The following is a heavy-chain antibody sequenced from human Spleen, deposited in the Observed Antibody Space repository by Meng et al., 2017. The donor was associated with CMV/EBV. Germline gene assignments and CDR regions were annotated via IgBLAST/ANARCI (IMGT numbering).Heavy chain of an antibody. D-gene: IGHD2-21*01. CDR2: IIPIFGTA. V-gene: IGHV1-69*05. Sequence: KASGGTFSSCAISWVRQAPGQGLEWMGGIIPIFGTANYAQEFQGRVTITTDESTSTAYMGLSSLRSENTAVYYCARVQESDSAYFDLWGRGTLVTVSS. J-gene: IGHJ2*01. CDR3: ARVQESDSAYFDL. CDR1: GGTFSSCA.